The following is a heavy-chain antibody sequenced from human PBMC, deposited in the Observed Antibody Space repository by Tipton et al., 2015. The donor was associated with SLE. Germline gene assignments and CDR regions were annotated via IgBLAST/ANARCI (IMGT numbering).Heavy chain of an antibody. CDR1: GFTFSSYA. J-gene: IGHJ3*02. D-gene: IGHD6-19*01. Sequence: VQLVQSGGGVVQPGRSLRLSCAASGFTFSSYAMHWVRQAPGKGLEWVANIKEDGSEKSYVDSVKGRFTISRDNAKNTLYLQMNSLRAEDTAVYYCARVTVAGGFDIWGQGTMVTVSS. CDR3: ARVTVAGGFDI. CDR2: IKEDGSEK. V-gene: IGHV3-7*01.